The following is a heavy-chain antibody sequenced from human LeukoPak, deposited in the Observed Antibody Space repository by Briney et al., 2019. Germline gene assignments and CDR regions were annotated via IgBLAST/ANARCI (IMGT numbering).Heavy chain of an antibody. CDR3: ARGLASGYPPIPFDY. CDR2: INHSGST. CDR1: GFIFSDYY. Sequence: GSLRLSCAASGFIFSDYYMGWIRQPPGKGLEWIGEINHSGSTNYNPSLKSRVTISVDTPKNEFSLNLTSVTAADTAVYYCARGLASGYPPIPFDYWGQGTLVTVSS. V-gene: IGHV4-34*01. J-gene: IGHJ4*02. D-gene: IGHD3-3*01.